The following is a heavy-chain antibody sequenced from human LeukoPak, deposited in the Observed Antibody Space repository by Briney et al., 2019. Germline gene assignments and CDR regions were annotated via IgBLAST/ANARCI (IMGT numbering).Heavy chain of an antibody. J-gene: IGHJ5*02. CDR2: ISWNSGSI. CDR3: ARDYYGSGSYPINWFDP. V-gene: IGHV3-9*01. CDR1: GFTFDDYA. D-gene: IGHD3-10*01. Sequence: PGGSLRLSCAASGFTFDDYAMHWVRQAPGKGVEWVSGISWNSGSIDYADSVKGRFTISRDNAKNSLYLQMNSLRAEETGVDYCARDYYGSGSYPINWFDPWGQGTLVTVSS.